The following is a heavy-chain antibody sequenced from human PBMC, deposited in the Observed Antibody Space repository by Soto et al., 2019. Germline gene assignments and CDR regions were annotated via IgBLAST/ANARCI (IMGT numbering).Heavy chain of an antibody. CDR3: ATVVGLGRYYFDA. CDR2: FDPKDGLP. CDR1: GYTFTSYD. D-gene: IGHD2-15*01. J-gene: IGHJ5*02. V-gene: IGHV1-24*01. Sequence: GASVKVSCKASGYTFTSYDINWMRQSPGTGLECMGGFDPKDGLPVYAQNFEGRVTMTEDASTDTAYLEVENLRSEDTAVYFCATVVGLGRYYFDAWGQGSLVTVSS.